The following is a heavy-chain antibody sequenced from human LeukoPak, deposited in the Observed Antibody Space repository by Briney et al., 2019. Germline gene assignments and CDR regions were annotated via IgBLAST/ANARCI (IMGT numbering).Heavy chain of an antibody. D-gene: IGHD6-19*01. CDR3: ATAVAGTGIDY. V-gene: IGHV3-74*01. J-gene: IGHJ4*02. CDR1: GFTFSSYW. CDR2: INTDGSST. Sequence: GGSLRLSCAASGFTFSSYWMHWVRQAPGKGLVWVSRINTDGSSTSYADSVKGRFTISRDNAKNTLYLQMNSLRAEDTAVYYCATAVAGTGIDYWGQGTPVTVSS.